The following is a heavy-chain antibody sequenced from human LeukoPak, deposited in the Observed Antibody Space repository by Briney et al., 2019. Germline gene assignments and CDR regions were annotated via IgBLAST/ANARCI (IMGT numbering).Heavy chain of an antibody. J-gene: IGHJ4*02. D-gene: IGHD3-22*01. Sequence: ASVKVSCKASGYTFTGYYMFWVRQAPGQGLEWMGWINPNSGGTNYAQKFRGRVTMTRDTSISTGYMELSSLRSDDTAVYYCATYYLDTSARDWGQGTLVTVSS. CDR2: INPNSGGT. V-gene: IGHV1-2*02. CDR3: ATYYLDTSARD. CDR1: GYTFTGYY.